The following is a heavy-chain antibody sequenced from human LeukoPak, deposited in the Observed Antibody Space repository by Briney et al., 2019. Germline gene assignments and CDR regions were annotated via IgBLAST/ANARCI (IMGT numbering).Heavy chain of an antibody. V-gene: IGHV4-30-4*01. CDR3: ARSSYGDYYFDY. J-gene: IGHJ4*02. D-gene: IGHD4-17*01. CDR2: IDYSGST. CDR1: GGSISSGDYH. Sequence: SETLSLTCSVSGGSISSGDYHWSWIRQPPGKGLEWIGYIDYSGSTYFNPSLKSRVTISVDTSKNQFSLKLSSVTAADTAVYYCARSSYGDYYFDYWGQGTLVTVSS.